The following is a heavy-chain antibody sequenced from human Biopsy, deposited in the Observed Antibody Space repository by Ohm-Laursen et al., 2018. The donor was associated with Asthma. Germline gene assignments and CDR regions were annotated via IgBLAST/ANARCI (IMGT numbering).Heavy chain of an antibody. V-gene: IGHV3-30*09. D-gene: IGHD6-13*01. Sequence: SLRLSCTASGAHFGSYNMYWARQAQGKGLEWVSVITFDGSTQHYGNSVKGRFAITRDNAKNMLFLQMNSLRSDDTAVYYCSRDTLGYYFDIWGPGTQVTVSS. CDR1: GAHFGSYN. CDR2: ITFDGSTQ. CDR3: SRDTLGYYFDI. J-gene: IGHJ4*02.